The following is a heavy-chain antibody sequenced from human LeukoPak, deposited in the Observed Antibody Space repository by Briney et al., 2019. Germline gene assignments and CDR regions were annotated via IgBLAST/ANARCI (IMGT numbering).Heavy chain of an antibody. CDR1: GYTFTGYY. D-gene: IGHD6-19*01. CDR3: ARDQEDSSGWIDY. V-gene: IGHV1-2*06. CDR2: INPNSGGT. Sequence: ASVKVSCKASGYTFTGYYMHWVRQAPGQGLEWMGRINPNSGGTNYAQKFQGRVTMTRDTSISTAYMELSRLRSEDTAVYYCARDQEDSSGWIDYWGQGTLVTVSS. J-gene: IGHJ4*02.